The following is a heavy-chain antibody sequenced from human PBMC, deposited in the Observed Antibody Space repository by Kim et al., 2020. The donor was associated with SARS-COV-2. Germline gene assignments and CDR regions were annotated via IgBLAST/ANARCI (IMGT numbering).Heavy chain of an antibody. CDR3: ARGISQLWLSYYYGMDV. Sequence: SETLSLTCTVSGGSISSGGYYWSWIRQHPGKGLEWIGYIYYSGSTYYNPSLKSRVTISVDTSKNQFSLKLSSVTAADTAVYYCARGISQLWLSYYYGMDVWGQGTTVTVSS. D-gene: IGHD5-18*01. J-gene: IGHJ6*02. CDR1: GGSISSGGYY. V-gene: IGHV4-31*03. CDR2: IYYSGST.